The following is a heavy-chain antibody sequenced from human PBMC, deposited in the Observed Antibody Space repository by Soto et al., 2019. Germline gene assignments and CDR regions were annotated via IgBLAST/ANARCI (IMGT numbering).Heavy chain of an antibody. Sequence: GGSLRLSCAASGFTFSSYDMHWVRQATGKGLEWVSAIGTAGDTYYPGSVKGRFTISRENAKNSLYLQMNSLRAEDTAVYYCARSLEYSSSDYYYYYGMDVWGQGTTVTVSS. CDR2: IGTAGDT. V-gene: IGHV3-13*01. D-gene: IGHD6-6*01. CDR1: GFTFSSYD. CDR3: ARSLEYSSSDYYYYYGMDV. J-gene: IGHJ6*02.